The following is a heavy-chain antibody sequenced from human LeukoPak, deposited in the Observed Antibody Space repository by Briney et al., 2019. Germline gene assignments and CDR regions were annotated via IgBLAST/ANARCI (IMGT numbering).Heavy chain of an antibody. CDR2: IYYSGST. V-gene: IGHV4-59*08. CDR1: GGSIRSYY. J-gene: IGHJ4*02. D-gene: IGHD3-22*01. CDR3: ARHYDSSGYWYYFDY. Sequence: PSETLSLTCTVSGGSIRSYYWSWIRQPPGKGLEWIGYIYYSGSTNYNPSLKSRVTISVDTSKNQFSLKLSSVTAADTAVYYCARHYDSSGYWYYFDYWGQGTLVTVSS.